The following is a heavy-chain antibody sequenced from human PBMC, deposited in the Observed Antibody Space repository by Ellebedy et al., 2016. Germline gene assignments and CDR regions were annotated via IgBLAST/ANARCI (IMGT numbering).Heavy chain of an antibody. CDR1: GYSFTSYW. CDR3: ARRERYYDSTNPGGFVAFDI. Sequence: GESLKISCKGSGYSFTSYWIGWVRQMPGKGLEWMGIIYPGDSDTRYSPSFQGQVTISADKSISTAYLQWSSLKASDTAMYYCARRERYYDSTNPGGFVAFDIWGQGTMVTVSS. J-gene: IGHJ3*02. V-gene: IGHV5-51*01. CDR2: IYPGDSDT. D-gene: IGHD3-22*01.